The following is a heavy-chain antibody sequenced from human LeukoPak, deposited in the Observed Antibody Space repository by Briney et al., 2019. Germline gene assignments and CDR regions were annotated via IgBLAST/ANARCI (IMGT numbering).Heavy chain of an antibody. CDR3: AKQGRDYYGSGSYDYFDY. D-gene: IGHD3-10*01. V-gene: IGHV3-23*01. CDR1: GFTFSSYA. Sequence: GGSLRLSCAASGFTFSSYAMSWVRQAPGKGLEWVSAISGSGGSTYYADSVKGRFTISRDNSKNTLYLQMNSLRAEDTAVYYCAKQGRDYYGSGSYDYFDYWGQGTLVTVSS. CDR2: ISGSGGST. J-gene: IGHJ4*02.